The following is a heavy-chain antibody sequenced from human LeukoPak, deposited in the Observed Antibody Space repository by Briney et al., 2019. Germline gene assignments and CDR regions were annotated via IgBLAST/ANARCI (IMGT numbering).Heavy chain of an antibody. D-gene: IGHD6-13*01. CDR2: IYHSGST. V-gene: IGHV4-38-2*02. Sequence: SETLSLTCTVSYYSISSGYYWGWIRQPPGKGLEWIGSIYHSGSTYYNPSLKSRVTISVDTSKNQFSLKLTSVTAADTAVYYCAREYTSSWSLDYWGQGTLVTVSS. CDR1: YYSISSGYY. J-gene: IGHJ4*02. CDR3: AREYTSSWSLDY.